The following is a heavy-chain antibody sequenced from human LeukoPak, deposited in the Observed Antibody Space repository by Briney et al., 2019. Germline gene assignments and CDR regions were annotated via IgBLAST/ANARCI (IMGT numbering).Heavy chain of an antibody. Sequence: SETLSLTCTVSGGSISSYYWSWIRQPPGKGLEWIGYIYYSGNTNYNPSLKSRVAISVDTSKNLFSLKLNSVTTADTAVYYCARFPQGGFNYFDYWGQGALVTVSS. CDR1: GGSISSYY. D-gene: IGHD5-24*01. V-gene: IGHV4-59*01. CDR3: ARFPQGGFNYFDY. CDR2: IYYSGNT. J-gene: IGHJ4*02.